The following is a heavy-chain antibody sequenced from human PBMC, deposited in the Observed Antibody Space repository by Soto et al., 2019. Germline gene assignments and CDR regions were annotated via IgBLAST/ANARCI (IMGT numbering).Heavy chain of an antibody. CDR3: ARGGVPAAMSY. CDR1: GFTFSSFW. J-gene: IGHJ4*02. D-gene: IGHD2-2*01. V-gene: IGHV3-74*01. CDR2: INSDGSNT. Sequence: EVPLVESGGGLVQPGGSLRLSCAASGFTFSSFWMHWVRQAPGEGLVWVSRINSDGSNTNYADSVKGRFTISRDNAKNTLSLQMNSLRAEDTAVYYCARGGVPAAMSYWGQGTLVTVSS.